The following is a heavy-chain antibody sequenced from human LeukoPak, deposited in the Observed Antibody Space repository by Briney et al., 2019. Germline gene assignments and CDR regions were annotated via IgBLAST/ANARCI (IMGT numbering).Heavy chain of an antibody. V-gene: IGHV4-34*01. J-gene: IGHJ5*02. CDR2: INHGGST. Sequence: SGETLSLTCAVYGGSFSGYYWSWIRQPPGKGLEWIGEINHGGSTNYNPSLKSRVTISVDTSKNQFSLKLSSVTAADTAVYYCARGGGIVVVPAAITNWFDPWGQGTLVTVSS. CDR3: ARGGGIVVVPAAITNWFDP. D-gene: IGHD2-2*01. CDR1: GGSFSGYY.